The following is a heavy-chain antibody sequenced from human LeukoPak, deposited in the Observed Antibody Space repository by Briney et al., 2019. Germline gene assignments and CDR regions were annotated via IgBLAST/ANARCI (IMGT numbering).Heavy chain of an antibody. J-gene: IGHJ4*02. D-gene: IGHD4-11*01. Sequence: GGSLRLSCAGSGFTFSNYWMSWVRQAPGKGLEWVANIKQDGSEKYYVDSVKGRFTISRDNAKNSLYLQMNSLRAEDTAVYYCARLYDDYTNGHFDSWGQGTLVTVSS. CDR1: GFTFSNYW. V-gene: IGHV3-7*01. CDR3: ARLYDDYTNGHFDS. CDR2: IKQDGSEK.